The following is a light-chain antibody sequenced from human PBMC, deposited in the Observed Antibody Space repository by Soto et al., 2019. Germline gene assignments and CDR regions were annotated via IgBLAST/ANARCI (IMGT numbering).Light chain of an antibody. CDR2: DAS. CDR1: QSISSW. J-gene: IGKJ1*01. V-gene: IGKV1-5*01. CDR3: PHSNSHPNP. Sequence: DIQMTHSPSTLSASVGDRVTITCRASQSISSWLAWYQQKPGKAPKLLIYDASSLESGVPSRFSGSGSGTEFTLTISSLQPEDFATYYCPHSNSHPNPFGQGTKV.